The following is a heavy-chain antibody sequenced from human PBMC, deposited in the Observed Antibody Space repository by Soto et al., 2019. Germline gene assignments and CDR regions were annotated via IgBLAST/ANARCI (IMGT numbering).Heavy chain of an antibody. V-gene: IGHV1-69*01. Sequence: QVQLVQSGSEVKKPGSSVRVSCKASGGMFYSSAINWVRQAPGQGLEWLGGIVPMNGSPKYPQEFLGRVTISVEASAPTAYMALSGLKSQDTAVYYCSFAPNWTYPLTRYWGRGTQAAVSS. CDR3: SFAPNWTYPLTRY. CDR2: IVPMNGSP. CDR1: GGMFYSSA. D-gene: IGHD2-2*01. J-gene: IGHJ4*02.